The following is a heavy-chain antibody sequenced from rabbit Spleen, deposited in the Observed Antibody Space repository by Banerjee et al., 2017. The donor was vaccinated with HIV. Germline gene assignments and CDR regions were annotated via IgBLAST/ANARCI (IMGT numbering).Heavy chain of an antibody. D-gene: IGHD4-1*01. V-gene: IGHV1S40*01. CDR3: ARDGQNNNWGAFATLWL. CDR2: IAGSSSGFT. J-gene: IGHJ4*01. CDR1: GFSFSSSDY. Sequence: QSLEESGGDLVKPGASLTLTCTASGFSFSSSDYMCWVRQAPGKGLEWISCIAGSSSGFTYSEAWAKGRFNCSKTSSNTVTLQMTSLTVADTTAYFCARDGQNNNWGAFATLWLWGPGTLVTVS.